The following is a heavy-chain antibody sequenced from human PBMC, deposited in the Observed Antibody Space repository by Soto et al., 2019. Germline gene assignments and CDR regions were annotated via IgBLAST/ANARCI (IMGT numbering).Heavy chain of an antibody. D-gene: IGHD4-17*01. CDR1: GGSVSSGSYY. Sequence: SETLSLTCTVSGGSVSSGSYYWSWIRQPPGKGLEWIGYIYYSGSTNYNPSLKSRVTISVDTSKNQFSLKLSSVTAADTAVYYCADGSYGDYALDYWGQGTLVTVSS. V-gene: IGHV4-61*01. CDR3: ADGSYGDYALDY. CDR2: IYYSGST. J-gene: IGHJ4*02.